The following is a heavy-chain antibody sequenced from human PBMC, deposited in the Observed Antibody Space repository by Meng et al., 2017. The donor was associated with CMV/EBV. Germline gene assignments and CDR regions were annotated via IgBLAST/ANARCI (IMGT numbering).Heavy chain of an antibody. Sequence: VLLQESGPGLGQPSENRSLTCAGPGGSISSYDWSWIRQPAGKVLEWIGRIYTSGSTNYNPSLKSRVTMSVDTSKNQFSLKLSSVTAADTAVYYCARTGVVGWFDPWGQGTLVTVSS. D-gene: IGHD2-21*01. V-gene: IGHV4-4*07. CDR2: IYTSGST. J-gene: IGHJ5*02. CDR1: GGSISSYD. CDR3: ARTGVVGWFDP.